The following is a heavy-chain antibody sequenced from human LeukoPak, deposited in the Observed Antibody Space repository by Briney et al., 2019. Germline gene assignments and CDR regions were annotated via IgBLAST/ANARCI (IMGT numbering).Heavy chain of an antibody. Sequence: ASETLSLTCTVSGGSISSGDYYWSWIRQPPGKGLEWIGYIHYSGSTYYTPSLKSRLTISVDTSRNQFSLKLSSVIAADTAIYYCARDTMQQLVPDYWGQGALVAVSS. V-gene: IGHV4-30-4*01. CDR3: ARDTMQQLVPDY. CDR1: GGSISSGDYY. D-gene: IGHD6-13*01. CDR2: IHYSGST. J-gene: IGHJ4*02.